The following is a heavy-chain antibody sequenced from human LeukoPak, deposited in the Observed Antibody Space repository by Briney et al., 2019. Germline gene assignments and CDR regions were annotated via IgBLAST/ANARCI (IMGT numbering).Heavy chain of an antibody. CDR3: ARVLKPYYYDSSGHGAFDI. J-gene: IGHJ3*02. CDR2: IYYSGST. CDR1: GGSISSSSYY. D-gene: IGHD3-22*01. V-gene: IGHV4-39*01. Sequence: SETLSLTCTVSGGSISSSSYYWGWVRQPPGKGLEWIGSIYYSGSTYYNPSLKSRVTISVDTSKNQFSLKLSSVTAADTAVYYCARVLKPYYYDSSGHGAFDIWGQGTMVTVSS.